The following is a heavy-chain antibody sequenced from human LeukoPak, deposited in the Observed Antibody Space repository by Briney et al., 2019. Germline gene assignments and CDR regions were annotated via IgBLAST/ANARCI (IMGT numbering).Heavy chain of an antibody. D-gene: IGHD2-2*01. CDR2: ISGSGGST. V-gene: IGHV3-23*01. CDR1: GFTFSSYA. Sequence: GGSLRLSCAASGFTFSSYAMSWVRQAPGKGPEWVSAISGSGGSTYYADSVKGRFTISRDNSKNTLYLQMNSLRAEDTAVYYCAKSGDVVVVPAAIWFDPWGQGTLVTVSS. J-gene: IGHJ5*02. CDR3: AKSGDVVVVPAAIWFDP.